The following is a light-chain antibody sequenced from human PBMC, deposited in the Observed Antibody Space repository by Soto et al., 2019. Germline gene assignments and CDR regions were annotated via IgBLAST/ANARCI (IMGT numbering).Light chain of an antibody. Sequence: DIQMTPSPSTLSASVGDRVIITCRSSESISNWVGWDQQKPGKAPNLLIDKASSLKRGVPLRFSGSGSGTEFTLTINSLQPDDFATYYCQQYDTYWTFGQGTKVDIK. J-gene: IGKJ1*01. V-gene: IGKV1-5*03. CDR2: KAS. CDR3: QQYDTYWT. CDR1: ESISNW.